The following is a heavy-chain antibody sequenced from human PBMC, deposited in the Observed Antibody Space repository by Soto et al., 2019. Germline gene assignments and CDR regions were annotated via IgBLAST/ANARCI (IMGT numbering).Heavy chain of an antibody. CDR2: IYYSGFT. CDR1: GGSISSHY. V-gene: IGHV4-59*11. J-gene: IGHJ4*02. Sequence: SETLSLTCTVSGGSISSHYWSWIRQPPGKGLEWIGYIYYSGFTDYNPSLKSRVTISEDTSKNQFSLRLTSVTAADTAVYYCARDQNSSGYLDYWGQGILVTVSS. D-gene: IGHD3-22*01. CDR3: ARDQNSSGYLDY.